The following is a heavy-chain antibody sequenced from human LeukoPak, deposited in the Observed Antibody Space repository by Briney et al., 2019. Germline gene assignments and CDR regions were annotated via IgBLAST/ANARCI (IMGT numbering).Heavy chain of an antibody. J-gene: IGHJ3*02. CDR2: IYTSGST. CDR1: GGSISSGSYY. V-gene: IGHV4-61*02. Sequence: PSETLSLTCTASGGSISSGSYYWSWIRQPAGKGLEWIGRIYTSGSTNYNPSLKSRVTISVDTSKNQFSLKLSSVTAADTAVYYCARVSKWDAFDIWGQGTMVTVSS. D-gene: IGHD2-8*01. CDR3: ARVSKWDAFDI.